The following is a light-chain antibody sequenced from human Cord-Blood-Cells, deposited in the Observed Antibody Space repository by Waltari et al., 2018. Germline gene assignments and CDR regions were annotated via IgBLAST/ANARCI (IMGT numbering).Light chain of an antibody. J-gene: IGLJ2*01. Sequence: QSALTQPASVSGSPGQSITIACTGTSSDVGGYNYVACYQQHPGKAPKLMIFDVRNRPSEVSTRFSGSKSGNTASLTISGLQAEDEADYYCSSYTSSSTLVVFGGGTKLTVL. CDR2: DVR. CDR3: SSYTSSSTLVV. V-gene: IGLV2-14*01. CDR1: SSDVGGYNY.